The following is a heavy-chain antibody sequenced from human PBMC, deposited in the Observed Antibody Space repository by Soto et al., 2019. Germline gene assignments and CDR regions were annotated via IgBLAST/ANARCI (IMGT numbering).Heavy chain of an antibody. D-gene: IGHD3-22*01. V-gene: IGHV1-2*04. CDR1: GYTFTGYY. Sequence: QVQLVQSGAEVKKSGASVKVSCKASGYTFTGYYMHWVRQAPGQGLEWMGWINPNSGGTNYAQKFQGWVTMTRDTPISTAYMELSSLRSEDTAVYYCARAPYYDSSGPFDYWGQGTLVTVSS. CDR2: INPNSGGT. J-gene: IGHJ4*02. CDR3: ARAPYYDSSGPFDY.